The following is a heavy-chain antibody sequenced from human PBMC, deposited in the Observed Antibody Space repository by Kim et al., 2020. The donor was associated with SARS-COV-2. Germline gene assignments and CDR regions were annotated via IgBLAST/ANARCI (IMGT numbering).Heavy chain of an antibody. V-gene: IGHV3-43*02. Sequence: GGSLRLSCAASGFTFDDYAMHWVRQAPGKGLEWVSLIIGDGGSTYYADSVKGRFTISRDNSKNSLYLQMNSLRTEDTALYYCAKDLNYYGSGSDDYWGQGTLVTVSS. CDR3: AKDLNYYGSGSDDY. CDR2: IIGDGGST. D-gene: IGHD3-10*01. CDR1: GFTFDDYA. J-gene: IGHJ4*02.